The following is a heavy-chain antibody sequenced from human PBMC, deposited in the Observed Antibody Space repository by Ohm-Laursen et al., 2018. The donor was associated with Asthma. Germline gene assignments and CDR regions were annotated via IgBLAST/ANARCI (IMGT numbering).Heavy chain of an antibody. Sequence: GSLRLSCAASGFTLSPYDMNWVRQAPGKGLEWVSSISGSRSNTYYSDSVKGRFTISRDNSKNTLYLQMNSLRAEDTAVYYCAKEPGNWGGSVDSWGQGTLVTVSS. CDR3: AKEPGNWGGSVDS. CDR1: GFTLSPYD. CDR2: ISGSRSNT. V-gene: IGHV3-23*01. D-gene: IGHD7-27*01. J-gene: IGHJ4*02.